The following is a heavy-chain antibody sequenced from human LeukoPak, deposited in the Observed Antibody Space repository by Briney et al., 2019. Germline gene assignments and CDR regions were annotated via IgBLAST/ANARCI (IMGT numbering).Heavy chain of an antibody. J-gene: IGHJ4*02. D-gene: IGHD5-24*01. CDR1: GFTFSSSA. Sequence: GGSLRLSCAASGFTFSSSAMSWVRQAPGKGLEWVSSVSGSGSGGSTYYADSVKGRFTISRDNSKNTRYLQMNSLRAEDTAVYYCAKSGYNRSDYWGQGTLVTVSS. CDR3: AKSGYNRSDY. V-gene: IGHV3-23*01. CDR2: VSGSGSGGST.